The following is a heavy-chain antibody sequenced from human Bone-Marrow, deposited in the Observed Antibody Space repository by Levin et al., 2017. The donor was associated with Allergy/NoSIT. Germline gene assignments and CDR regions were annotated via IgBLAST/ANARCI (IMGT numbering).Heavy chain of an antibody. D-gene: IGHD3-9*01. CDR2: ISSNGDTT. Sequence: GESLKISCSASGFMFTNYYMYWVRQAPGKGLEYVSSISSNGDTTYYADSVKGRFTISRDNSRTTLWLQMSSLSVEDSALYYCVKASLTGTWYFDLWGRGTLVTVSS. CDR1: GFMFTNYY. CDR3: VKASLTGTWYFDL. J-gene: IGHJ2*01. V-gene: IGHV3-64D*08.